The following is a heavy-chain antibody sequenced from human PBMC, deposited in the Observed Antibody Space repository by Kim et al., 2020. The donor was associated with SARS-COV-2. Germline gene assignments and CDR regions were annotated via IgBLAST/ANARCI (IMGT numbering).Heavy chain of an antibody. V-gene: IGHV7-4-1*02. CDR3: ARDPEPLLWFGELFRGGHNWFDP. CDR1: GYTFTSYA. Sequence: ASVKVSCKASGYTFTSYAMNWVRQAPGQGLEWMGWINTNTGNPTYAQGFTGRFVFSLDTSVSTAYLQISSLKAEDTAVYYCARDPEPLLWFGELFRGGHNWFDPWGQGTLVTVSS. CDR2: INTNTGNP. D-gene: IGHD3-10*01. J-gene: IGHJ5*02.